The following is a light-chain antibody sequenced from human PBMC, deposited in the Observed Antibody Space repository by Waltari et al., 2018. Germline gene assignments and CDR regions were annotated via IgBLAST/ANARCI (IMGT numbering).Light chain of an antibody. Sequence: SYVLTQPPSVSVAPGETARITCGGNNSGSQSVHWYQQKPGQAPVLVVADERDRPSGIPERFSGSNSGNTATLSISRIEVGDEADYYCQVWDTTSDHYVFGAGTRVTVL. CDR1: NSGSQS. V-gene: IGLV3-21*02. J-gene: IGLJ1*01. CDR3: QVWDTTSDHYV. CDR2: DER.